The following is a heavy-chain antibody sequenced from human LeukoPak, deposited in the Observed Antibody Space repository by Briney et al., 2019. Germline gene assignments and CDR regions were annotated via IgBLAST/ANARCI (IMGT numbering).Heavy chain of an antibody. V-gene: IGHV3-21*01. CDR1: GFTFSSYT. J-gene: IGHJ6*02. CDR2: ISSGTTYV. CDR3: AKGHVSRGWTDYSYYYGMDV. Sequence: GGSLRLSCAASGFTFSSYTMNWVRQAPGKGLEWVSCISSGTTYVYYADSVKGRFTISRDNAKNSLYLQMNSLRAEDTAVYYCAKGHVSRGWTDYSYYYGMDVWGQGTTVTVSS. D-gene: IGHD6-19*01.